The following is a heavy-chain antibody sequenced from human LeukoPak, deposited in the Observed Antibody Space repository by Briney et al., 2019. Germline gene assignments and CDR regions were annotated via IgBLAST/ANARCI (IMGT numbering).Heavy chain of an antibody. CDR2: ISGSGSTI. J-gene: IGHJ6*03. CDR3: ARDGGYSYGFYYYMDV. CDR1: GFTVSSNS. V-gene: IGHV3-48*04. D-gene: IGHD5-18*01. Sequence: GGSLRLSCTVSGFTVSSNSMSWVRQAPGKGLEWVSYISGSGSTIYYADSVKGRFTISRDNAKNSLFLQMNSLRAEDTAVYYCARDGGYSYGFYYYMDVWGKGTTVTISS.